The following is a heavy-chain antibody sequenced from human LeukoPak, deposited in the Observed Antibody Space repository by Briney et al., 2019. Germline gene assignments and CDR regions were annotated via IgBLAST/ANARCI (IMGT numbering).Heavy chain of an antibody. D-gene: IGHD3-9*01. CDR2: ISSSGRTI. CDR1: GFTFSSYE. CDR3: ARVYYDILTGYLQAKYFDY. J-gene: IGHJ4*02. V-gene: IGHV3-48*03. Sequence: GGSLRLSCAASGFTFSSYEMNWVRQAPGKGLEWVSYISSSGRTIYYADSVKGRFTISRDNAKNSLYLQMNSLRAEDTAVYYCARVYYDILTGYLQAKYFDYWGQGTLVTVSS.